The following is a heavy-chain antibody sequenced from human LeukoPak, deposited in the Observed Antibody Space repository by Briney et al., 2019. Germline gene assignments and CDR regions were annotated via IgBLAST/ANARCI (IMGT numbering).Heavy chain of an antibody. J-gene: IGHJ3*02. D-gene: IGHD1-26*01. V-gene: IGHV3-23*01. Sequence: GGSLRLSCTASGFTFSNHGMSWVRQAPGKGLEWVSATSGSGHNTYYADSVKGRFTISRDNSKNTLYLQMNSLRAEDTAVYYCAKDSGSYIRAFDIWGQGTMVTVSS. CDR1: GFTFSNHG. CDR3: AKDSGSYIRAFDI. CDR2: TSGSGHNT.